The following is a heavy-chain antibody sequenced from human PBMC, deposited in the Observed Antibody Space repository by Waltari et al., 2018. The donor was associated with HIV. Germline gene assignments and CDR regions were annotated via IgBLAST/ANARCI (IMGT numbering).Heavy chain of an antibody. Sequence: QVQLQESGPGLVKPSETLSLTCTVSGGSISSYYWSWIRQPPGKGLEWIGYIYYSGSTNYNPSLKSRDTISVDTAKNQFSLKLSSVTAADTAVYYCARDEGYCTNGVCYTNWCDPWGQGTLVTVSS. CDR1: GGSISSYY. J-gene: IGHJ5*02. V-gene: IGHV4-59*01. CDR3: ARDEGYCTNGVCYTNWCDP. D-gene: IGHD2-8*01. CDR2: IYYSGST.